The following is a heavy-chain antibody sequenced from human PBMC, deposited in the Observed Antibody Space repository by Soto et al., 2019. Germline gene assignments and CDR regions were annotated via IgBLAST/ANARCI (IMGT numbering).Heavy chain of an antibody. CDR1: GGSISSYY. Sequence: SETLSLTCTVSGGSISSYYWSWIRQPAGKGLEWIGRIYTSGSTNYNPSLKSRVTMSVDTSKNQFSLKLSSVTAADTAVYYCAGRRYCSSTSCEENNWFDPWGQGTLVTVSS. CDR2: IYTSGST. D-gene: IGHD2-2*01. V-gene: IGHV4-4*07. J-gene: IGHJ5*02. CDR3: AGRRYCSSTSCEENNWFDP.